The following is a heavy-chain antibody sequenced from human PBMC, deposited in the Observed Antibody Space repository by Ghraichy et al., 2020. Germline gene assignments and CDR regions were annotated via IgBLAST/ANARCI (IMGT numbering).Heavy chain of an antibody. V-gene: IGHV3-7*01. CDR1: GFTFSSYW. CDR3: ARDLGYYYDSSGLGY. Sequence: GGSLRLSCAASGFTFSSYWMSWVRQAPGKGLEWVANIKQDGSEKYYVDSVKGRFTISRDNAKNSLYLQMNSLRAEDTAVYYCARDLGYYYDSSGLGYWGQGTLVTVSS. CDR2: IKQDGSEK. J-gene: IGHJ4*02. D-gene: IGHD3-22*01.